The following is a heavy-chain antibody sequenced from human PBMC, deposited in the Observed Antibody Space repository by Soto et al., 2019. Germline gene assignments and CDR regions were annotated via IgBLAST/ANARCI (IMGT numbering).Heavy chain of an antibody. J-gene: IGHJ6*02. CDR1: GGSISSYY. CDR2: IYYSGST. V-gene: IGHV4-59*01. Sequence: QVQLQESGPGLVKPSETLSLTCTVSGGSISSYYWSWIRQPPGKGLEWIGYIYYSGSTNYNPSLKSRLTISVDTSQNHFSLKLRSVTAADTAVYYCAREGLTGTIGLYYYYGMDVWGQGTTVTVSS. D-gene: IGHD1-7*01. CDR3: AREGLTGTIGLYYYYGMDV.